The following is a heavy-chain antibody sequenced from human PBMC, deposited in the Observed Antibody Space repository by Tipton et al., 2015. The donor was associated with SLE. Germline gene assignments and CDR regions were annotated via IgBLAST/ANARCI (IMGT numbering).Heavy chain of an antibody. CDR3: AANGRFVEWLSGFDP. J-gene: IGHJ5*02. CDR2: IVVGSGNT. V-gene: IGHV1-58*02. Sequence: QLVQSGAEVKKPGTSVKVSCKASGFTFTSSAMQWVRQARGQRLEWIGWIVVGSGNTNYAQKFQERVTITRDMSTSTAYMELSSRRSGDRDVYYCAANGRFVEWLSGFDPWGQGTLVTVSS. CDR1: GFTFTSSA. D-gene: IGHD3-3*01.